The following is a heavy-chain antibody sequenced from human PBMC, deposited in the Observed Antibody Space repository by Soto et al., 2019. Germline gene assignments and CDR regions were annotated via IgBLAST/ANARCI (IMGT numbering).Heavy chain of an antibody. CDR3: ARQLAYCGGDCYTETIEY. J-gene: IGHJ4*02. CDR2: VNPRSGDT. CDR1: GYTFINYY. D-gene: IGHD2-21*02. V-gene: IGHV1-2*02. Sequence: ASVKVSCKASGYTFINYYIHWVRQAPGQGLEWMGWVNPRSGDTNYAQKFQGRVTMTRDTSISTAYMELSRLRSDDTAVYYCARQLAYCGGDCYTETIEYWGQGTLVTVYS.